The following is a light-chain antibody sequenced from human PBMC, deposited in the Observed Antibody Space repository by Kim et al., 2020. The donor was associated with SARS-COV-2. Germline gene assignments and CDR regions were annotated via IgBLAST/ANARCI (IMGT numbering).Light chain of an antibody. CDR2: EVS. CDR3: SSYAGINNLV. V-gene: IGLV2-8*01. J-gene: IGLJ3*02. CDR1: SSDVGGYNY. Sequence: QSALTQPPSASGSPGQSVTISCTGTSSDVGGYNYVSWYQQHPGKAPKLMIYEVSWRPSGVPDRFSGSKSGNTASLTVSGLQAEDEADYYCSSYAGINNLVFGGGTQLTVL.